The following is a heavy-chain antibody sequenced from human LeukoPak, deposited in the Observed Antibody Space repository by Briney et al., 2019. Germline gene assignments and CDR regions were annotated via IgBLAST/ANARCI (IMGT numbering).Heavy chain of an antibody. Sequence: ASVKVSCKASGYTFTSYGISWVRQAPGQGLEWMGWISAYNGNTNYAQKLQGRVTMTTDTSTSTAYMELRSLRSDDTAVYYCATRQKYYYDSSGPRDYYYMDVWGKGTTVTVSS. CDR2: ISAYNGNT. CDR3: ATRQKYYYDSSGPRDYYYMDV. J-gene: IGHJ6*03. V-gene: IGHV1-18*01. CDR1: GYTFTSYG. D-gene: IGHD3-22*01.